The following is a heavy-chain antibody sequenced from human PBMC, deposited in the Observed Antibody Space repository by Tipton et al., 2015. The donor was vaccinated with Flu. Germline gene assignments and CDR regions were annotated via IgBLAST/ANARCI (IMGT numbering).Heavy chain of an antibody. D-gene: IGHD6-19*01. CDR1: GFSFSGHW. CDR2: IASDGSIT. Sequence: SLRLSCAASGFSFSGHWMHWVRQAPGKGLVWVSRIASDGSITTYADSVKGRFTISRDNAKNTLYLQMNSLRVEDTAVYYCAKDGWDTSGWYPFDYWGQGTLVTVSA. CDR3: AKDGWDTSGWYPFDY. J-gene: IGHJ4*02. V-gene: IGHV3-74*01.